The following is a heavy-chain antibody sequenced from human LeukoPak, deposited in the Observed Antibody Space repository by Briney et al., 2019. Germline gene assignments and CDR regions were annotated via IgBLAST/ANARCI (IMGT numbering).Heavy chain of an antibody. CDR2: INWNGGST. D-gene: IGHD4-11*01. V-gene: IGHV3-20*04. Sequence: PGGSLRLSCAASGFTFDDYGMSWVRQAPGKGLEWVSGINWNGGSTGYADSVKGRFTISRDNAKNSLYLQMNSLRAEDTALYYCARVVYSNYLPTYYYMDVWGKGTTVTVSS. CDR1: GFTFDDYG. CDR3: ARVVYSNYLPTYYYMDV. J-gene: IGHJ6*03.